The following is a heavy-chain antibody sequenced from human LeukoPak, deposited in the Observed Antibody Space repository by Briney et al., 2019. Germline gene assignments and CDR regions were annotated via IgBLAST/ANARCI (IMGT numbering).Heavy chain of an antibody. J-gene: IGHJ4*02. CDR3: ARGSRELYYFDY. CDR1: GGSISSYY. D-gene: IGHD1-7*01. Sequence: SETLSLTCTVSGGSISSYYWSWLRQPPGKGLGWIGYIYYSGSTKYNPSLKSRATISVDASKTQFSLKLNSVTAADTAVYYCARGSRELYYFDYWGQGTLVTVSS. V-gene: IGHV4-59*01. CDR2: IYYSGST.